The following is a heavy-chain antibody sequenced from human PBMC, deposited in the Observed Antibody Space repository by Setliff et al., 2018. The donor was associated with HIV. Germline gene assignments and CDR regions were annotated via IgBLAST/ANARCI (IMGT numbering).Heavy chain of an antibody. J-gene: IGHJ2*01. D-gene: IGHD2-15*01. CDR3: ARASPYGGNWYFDL. CDR2: ISAYNGNT. CDR1: GYTFTSFG. Sequence: ASVKVSCKASGYTFTSFGISWVRQAPGQGLEWMGRISAYNGNTDHAQRLQGRVTMTTDTSTRTAYMELRSLRSDDTAVYYCARASPYGGNWYFDLWGRGTLVTVSS. V-gene: IGHV1-18*01.